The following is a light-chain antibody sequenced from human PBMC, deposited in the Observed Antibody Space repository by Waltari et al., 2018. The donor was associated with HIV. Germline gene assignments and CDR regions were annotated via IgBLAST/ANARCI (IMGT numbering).Light chain of an antibody. Sequence: QSVLNQPPSASGTPGQRVTISCSGSSSNIGSNYVYWYHHLPGTTPRLLIYRNNQRPSGVPDRFSGSKSGTSASLAISGLRSENEADYYCATWDDSLSGWVFGGGTKLTVL. CDR3: ATWDDSLSGWV. V-gene: IGLV1-47*01. CDR2: RNN. J-gene: IGLJ3*02. CDR1: SSNIGSNY.